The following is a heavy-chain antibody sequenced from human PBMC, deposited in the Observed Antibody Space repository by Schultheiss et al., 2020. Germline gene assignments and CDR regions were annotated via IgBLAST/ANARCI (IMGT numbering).Heavy chain of an antibody. Sequence: GGSLRLSCAASGFTFSSYGMHWVRQAPGKGLEWVAVISYDGSNKYYADSVKGRFTISRDNSKNTLYLQMNSLRAEDTAVYYCAKDADRGRPRALPAATRGAYNWFDPWGQGTLVTVSS. CDR3: AKDADRGRPRALPAATRGAYNWFDP. D-gene: IGHD2-2*01. J-gene: IGHJ5*02. CDR2: ISYDGSNK. V-gene: IGHV3-30*18. CDR1: GFTFSSYG.